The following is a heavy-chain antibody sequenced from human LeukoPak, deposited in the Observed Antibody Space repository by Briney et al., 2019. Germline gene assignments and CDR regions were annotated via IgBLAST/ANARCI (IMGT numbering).Heavy chain of an antibody. Sequence: ASVKVSCKPSGYSLTNYYMHWVRQAPGQGLEWMGIINPSGGSTNYAQKFQGRVTMTRDTSTTTVYMELTSLRSEDTAVYYCARDQGLTGYFDFWGQGTLVTVSS. J-gene: IGHJ4*02. CDR1: GYSLTNYY. CDR3: ARDQGLTGYFDF. CDR2: INPSGGST. V-gene: IGHV1-46*01. D-gene: IGHD3-9*01.